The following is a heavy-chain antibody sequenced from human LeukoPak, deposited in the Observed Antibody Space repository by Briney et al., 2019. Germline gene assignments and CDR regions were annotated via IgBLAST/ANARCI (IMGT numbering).Heavy chain of an antibody. Sequence: ASVKVSCKASGYTFTGYYMHWVRQAPGQGLEWMGRINPNSGGTNYAQKFRGRVTMTRDTSISTAYMELSRLRSDDTAVYYCARVRSSGSYHDYWGQGTLVTVSS. CDR2: INPNSGGT. CDR1: GYTFTGYY. V-gene: IGHV1-2*06. D-gene: IGHD1-26*01. J-gene: IGHJ4*02. CDR3: ARVRSSGSYHDY.